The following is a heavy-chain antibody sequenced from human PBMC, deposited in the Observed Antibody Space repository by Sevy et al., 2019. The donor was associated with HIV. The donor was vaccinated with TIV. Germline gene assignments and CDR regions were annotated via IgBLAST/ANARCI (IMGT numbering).Heavy chain of an antibody. CDR2: ISGSGGST. CDR1: GFTFSSYA. CDR3: AKDLITPITMIVVVTTTALDY. V-gene: IGHV3-23*01. D-gene: IGHD3-22*01. J-gene: IGHJ4*02. Sequence: GGSLRLSCAASGFTFSSYAMSWVRQAPGKGLEWVSAISGSGGSTYYADSVKGRFTISRDNSKNTLYLQMNSLRAEDTAVYYCAKDLITPITMIVVVTTTALDYWGRGTLVTVSS.